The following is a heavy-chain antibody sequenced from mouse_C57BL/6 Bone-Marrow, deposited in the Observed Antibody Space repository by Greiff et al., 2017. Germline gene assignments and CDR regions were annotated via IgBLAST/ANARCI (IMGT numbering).Heavy chain of an antibody. CDR1: GFTFSDYY. V-gene: IGHV5-16*02. J-gene: IGHJ3*01. D-gene: IGHD2-4*01. Sequence: DVHLVESEGGLVQPGSSMKLSCTASGFTFSDYYMAWVRQVPEKGLEWVANINYDGSSTYYPDTMERRFIISRDNTKKTLYLQMSSLRSEDTALYYCARHKGYDYDWFAYWGQGTLVTVSA. CDR2: INYDGSST. CDR3: ARHKGYDYDWFAY.